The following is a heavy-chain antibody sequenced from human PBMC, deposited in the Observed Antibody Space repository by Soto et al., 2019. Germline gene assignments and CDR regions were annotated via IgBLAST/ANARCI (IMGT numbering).Heavy chain of an antibody. D-gene: IGHD3-10*01. V-gene: IGHV4-34*01. J-gene: IGHJ4*01. CDR2: INHSGST. CDR3: ARGRLPYGSGSYAYFDY. Sequence: SETLSVTCAVYGGSFSGYYWSWIRQPPGKGLEWIGEINHSGSTNYNPSLKSRVTISVDTSKNQFSLKLSSVTAADTAVYYCARGRLPYGSGSYAYFDYWGQGTLVTVSS. CDR1: GGSFSGYY.